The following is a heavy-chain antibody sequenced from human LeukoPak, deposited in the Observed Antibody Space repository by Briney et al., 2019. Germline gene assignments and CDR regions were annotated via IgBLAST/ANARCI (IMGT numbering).Heavy chain of an antibody. J-gene: IGHJ4*02. Sequence: GASVKVSCKASGDTFSNYAFSWVRQAPGQGLEWLGWVIPSSSSPNYAQRFQDRVTITTDASTSTAYLELRSLRSEDTAVYYCARTRITMVRGVPYTDYWGQGTLVTVSS. D-gene: IGHD3-10*01. CDR3: ARTRITMVRGVPYTDY. V-gene: IGHV1-69*05. CDR2: VIPSSSSP. CDR1: GDTFSNYA.